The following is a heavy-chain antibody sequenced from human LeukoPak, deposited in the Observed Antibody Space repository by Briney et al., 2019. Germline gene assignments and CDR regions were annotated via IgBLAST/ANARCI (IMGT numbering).Heavy chain of an antibody. CDR3: ARSGYCSGGSCYYYYGMDV. J-gene: IGHJ6*02. V-gene: IGHV3-21*01. Sequence: GGSLRLSCAASGFTFSSYSMNWVRQAPGKGLEWASSISSSSSYIYYADSVKGRFTISRDNAKNSLYLQMNSLRAEDTAVYYCARSGYCSGGSCYYYYGMDVWGQGTTVTVSS. D-gene: IGHD2-15*01. CDR1: GFTFSSYS. CDR2: ISSSSSYI.